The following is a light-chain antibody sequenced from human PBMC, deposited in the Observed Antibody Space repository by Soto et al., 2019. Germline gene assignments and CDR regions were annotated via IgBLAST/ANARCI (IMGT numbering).Light chain of an antibody. CDR2: DAY. J-gene: IGKJ1*01. CDR1: QSVSNL. Sequence: EIVLAQSPATLSLSPGERATLSCRASQSVSNLLAWYQQKPGQAPRLLIYDAYNRATGIPARFSGSGSGTDFTLTISSLEPEDFAVYFCQHRSNWSWTFGQGTKVEIQ. CDR3: QHRSNWSWT. V-gene: IGKV3-11*01.